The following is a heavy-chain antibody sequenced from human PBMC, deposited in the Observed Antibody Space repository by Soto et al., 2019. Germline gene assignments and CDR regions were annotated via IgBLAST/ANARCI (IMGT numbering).Heavy chain of an antibody. CDR3: ARGVVESGMDV. D-gene: IGHD2-15*01. J-gene: IGHJ6*02. CDR1: GGSFSGYY. CDR2: INHSGST. V-gene: IGHV4-34*01. Sequence: SETLSLTCAVYGGSFSGYYWSWIRQPPGKGLERIGEINHSGSTNYNPSLKSRVTISVDTSKNQFSLKLSSVTAADTAVYYCARGVVESGMDVWGQGTTVTVSS.